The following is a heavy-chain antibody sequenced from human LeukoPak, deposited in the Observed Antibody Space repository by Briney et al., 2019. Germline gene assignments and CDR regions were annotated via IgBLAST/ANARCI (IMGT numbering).Heavy chain of an antibody. J-gene: IGHJ3*02. V-gene: IGHV4-34*01. D-gene: IGHD3-9*01. CDR2: INHSGST. Sequence: SETLSLTCAVYGGSFSGYYWSWIRQPPGKGLEWIGEINHSGSTNYNPSLKSRVTISVDTSKNQFSLKLGSVTAADTAVYYCARGQRYFGRQGAFDIWGQGTMVTVSS. CDR3: ARGQRYFGRQGAFDI. CDR1: GGSFSGYY.